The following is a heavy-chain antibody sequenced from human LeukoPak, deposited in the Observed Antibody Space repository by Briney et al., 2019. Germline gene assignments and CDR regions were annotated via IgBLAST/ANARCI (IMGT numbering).Heavy chain of an antibody. CDR1: GGSISSSSYY. CDR3: ARQGDIAAAGPPP. V-gene: IGHV4-39*01. CDR2: IYYSGST. J-gene: IGHJ5*02. Sequence: PSETLSVTCTVSGGSISSSSYYWGWIRQPPGKGLEWIGSIYYSGSTYYNPSLKSRVTISVDTSKNQFSLKLSSVTAADTAVYYCARQGDIAAAGPPPWGQRTLVTVSS. D-gene: IGHD6-13*01.